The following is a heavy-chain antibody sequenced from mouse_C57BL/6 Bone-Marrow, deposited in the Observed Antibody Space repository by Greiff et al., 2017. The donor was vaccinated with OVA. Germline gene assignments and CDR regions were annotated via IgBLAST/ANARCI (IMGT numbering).Heavy chain of an antibody. J-gene: IGHJ1*03. Sequence: EVKLMESGPGLVKPSQSLSLTCSVTGYSITSGYYWNWIRQFPGNKLEWMGYISYDGSNNYNPSLKNRISITRDTSKNQFFLKLNSVTTEDTATYYCARGPVVATDWYFDVWGTGTTVTVSS. CDR3: ARGPVVATDWYFDV. CDR1: GYSITSGYY. V-gene: IGHV3-6*01. D-gene: IGHD1-1*01. CDR2: ISYDGSN.